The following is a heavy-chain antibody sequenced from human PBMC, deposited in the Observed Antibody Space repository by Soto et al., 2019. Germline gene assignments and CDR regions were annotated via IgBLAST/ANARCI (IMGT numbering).Heavy chain of an antibody. CDR1: GFPFSTSF. J-gene: IGHJ4*02. V-gene: IGHV3-48*02. D-gene: IGHD2-15*01. Sequence: SLRLSCAASGFPFSTSFMNWVRQAPGKGLEWVSYISGSSSSIFYADSVKGRFTVSRDNAMNSLFLQMNNLRDEDSAVYYCATGPIYSNIDNWGQGTQVTVSS. CDR3: ATGPIYSNIDN. CDR2: ISGSSSSI.